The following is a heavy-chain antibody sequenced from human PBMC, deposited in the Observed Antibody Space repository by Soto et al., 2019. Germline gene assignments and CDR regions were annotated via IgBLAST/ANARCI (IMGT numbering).Heavy chain of an antibody. Sequence: EVQLLESGGGLVQPGGSLRLSCAASGFTFSSYAMSWVRQAPGKGLEWVSAISGSGGSTYYADSVKGRFTISRDNSKNTLYLQMNSLRAEDTAVYYCAKTKTEGPGNYYYYYYGMDVWGQGTTVTVSS. CDR2: ISGSGGST. CDR3: AKTKTEGPGNYYYYYYGMDV. V-gene: IGHV3-23*01. D-gene: IGHD1-26*01. CDR1: GFTFSSYA. J-gene: IGHJ6*02.